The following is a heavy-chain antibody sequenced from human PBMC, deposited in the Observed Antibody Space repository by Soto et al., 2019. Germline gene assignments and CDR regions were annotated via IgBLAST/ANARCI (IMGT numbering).Heavy chain of an antibody. J-gene: IGHJ4*02. V-gene: IGHV1-69*01. Sequence: GLEWMGGSSPIFGTANYAQKFQGRVTITADESTSTAYMELSSLRSEDTAVYYCARVSVSGSGSRPVDYGGQGTLV. D-gene: IGHD3-10*01. CDR2: SSPIFGTA. CDR3: ARVSVSGSGSRPVDY.